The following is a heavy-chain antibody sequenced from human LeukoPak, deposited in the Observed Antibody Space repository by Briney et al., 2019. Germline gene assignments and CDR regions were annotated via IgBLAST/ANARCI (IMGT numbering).Heavy chain of an antibody. CDR2: IYYSGST. CDR1: GYSISSSNW. J-gene: IGHJ5*02. V-gene: IGHV4-28*01. CDR3: ARSRRDGYNYSHWFDP. D-gene: IGHD5-24*01. Sequence: SDTLSLTCAVSGYSISSSNWWGWIRQPPGKGLEWIGYIYYSGSTNYNPSLKSRVTISVDTSKNQFSLKLSSVTAADTAVYYCARSRRDGYNYSHWFDPWGQGTLVTVSS.